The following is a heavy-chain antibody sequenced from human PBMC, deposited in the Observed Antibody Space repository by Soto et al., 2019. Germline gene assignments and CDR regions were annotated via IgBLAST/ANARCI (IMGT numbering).Heavy chain of an antibody. V-gene: IGHV4-61*01. CDR2: IYYSGIT. CDR1: GGSVSSGSYY. CDR3: ARDSSYCSSTSCYPRDSYYYYGMDV. J-gene: IGHJ6*02. Sequence: SETLSLTCTVSGGSVSSGSYYWSWIRQPPGKGLEWIGYIYYSGITNYNPSLKSRVTISVDTSKNQFSLKLSSVTAADTAVYYCARDSSYCSSTSCYPRDSYYYYGMDVWGQGTTVTVSS. D-gene: IGHD2-2*01.